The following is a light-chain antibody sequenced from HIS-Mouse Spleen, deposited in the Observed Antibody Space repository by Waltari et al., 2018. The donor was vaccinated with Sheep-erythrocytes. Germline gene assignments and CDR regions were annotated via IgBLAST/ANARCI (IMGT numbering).Light chain of an antibody. CDR3: QQSYSTPPLT. J-gene: IGKJ4*01. CDR1: QSISSY. CDR2: AAS. V-gene: IGKV1-39*01. Sequence: DIQMTQSPSSLSASVVHRVTITCRASQSISSYLNWYQQKPGKAPKLLIYAASSLQSGVPSRFSGSGYGTDFTLTISSLQPEDFATYYCQQSYSTPPLTFGGGTKVEIK.